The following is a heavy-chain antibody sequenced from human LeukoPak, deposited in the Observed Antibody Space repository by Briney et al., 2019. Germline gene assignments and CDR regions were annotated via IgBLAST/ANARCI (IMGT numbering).Heavy chain of an antibody. CDR3: ARETSSRYFDF. D-gene: IGHD6-6*01. Sequence: ASVKVSCKASGGTFSSYAISWVRQAPGQGLEWMGWINPNSGGTNYAQKFQGWVTMTRDTSISTAYMELSSLRSEDTAVYYCARETSSRYFDFWGQGTLLTVSS. J-gene: IGHJ4*02. CDR1: GGTFSSYA. V-gene: IGHV1-2*04. CDR2: INPNSGGT.